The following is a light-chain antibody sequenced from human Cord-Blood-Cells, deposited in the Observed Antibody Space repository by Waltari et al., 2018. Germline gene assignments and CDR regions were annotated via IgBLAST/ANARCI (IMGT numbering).Light chain of an antibody. J-gene: IGKJ4*01. CDR1: QGIRSY. CDR3: QQLNSYPLT. CDR2: AAS. Sequence: DIQLTQSPSFLSASVGDTVTITCRASQGIRSYLAWYQPKPGTAPKRLIYAASTLQSGVPSRFSGSGSGTEFTLTISSLQPEDFATYYCQQLNSYPLTFGGGTKVEIK. V-gene: IGKV1-9*01.